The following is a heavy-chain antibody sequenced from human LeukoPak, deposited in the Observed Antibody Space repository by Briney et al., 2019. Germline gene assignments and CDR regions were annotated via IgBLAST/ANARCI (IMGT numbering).Heavy chain of an antibody. CDR2: ISAYNGNT. Sequence: ASVKVSCKASGYTFTSYGISWVRQAPGQGLEWMGWISAYNGNTNYAQKLQGRVTMTTDTSTSTAYMELRSLRSDDTAVYYCARTDDYYDCSGPSDYWGQGTLVTVSS. CDR3: ARTDDYYDCSGPSDY. D-gene: IGHD3-22*01. J-gene: IGHJ4*02. CDR1: GYTFTSYG. V-gene: IGHV1-18*01.